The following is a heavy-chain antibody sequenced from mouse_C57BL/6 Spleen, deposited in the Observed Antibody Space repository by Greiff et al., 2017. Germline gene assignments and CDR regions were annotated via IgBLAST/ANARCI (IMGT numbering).Heavy chain of an antibody. CDR1: GYTFTSYW. CDR3: ARATSYAMDY. D-gene: IGHD4-1*02. Sequence: QVQLQQPGAELVKPGASVKLSCKASGYTFTSYWMHWVKQKPGQGLEWIGMIHPNSGSTNYNEKFKSKATLTVDKSSSTAYMQLSSLTSEDSAVYYCARATSYAMDYWGQGTSVTVSS. V-gene: IGHV1-64*01. J-gene: IGHJ4*01. CDR2: IHPNSGST.